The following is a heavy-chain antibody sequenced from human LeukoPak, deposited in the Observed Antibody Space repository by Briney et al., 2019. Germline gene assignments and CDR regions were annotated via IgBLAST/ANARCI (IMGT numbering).Heavy chain of an antibody. CDR3: ASGGAATQTDYYYMDV. CDR2: IYPGVSDT. J-gene: IGHJ6*03. CDR1: GYSFTSYW. Sequence: GESLKISCKGSGYSFTSYWIGWVRQMPGKGLEWMGIIYPGVSDTRYSPSFQGQVTISADKSVSTAYLQWSSLKASDTAMYYCASGGAATQTDYYYMDVWGKGTTVTVSS. V-gene: IGHV5-51*01. D-gene: IGHD1-26*01.